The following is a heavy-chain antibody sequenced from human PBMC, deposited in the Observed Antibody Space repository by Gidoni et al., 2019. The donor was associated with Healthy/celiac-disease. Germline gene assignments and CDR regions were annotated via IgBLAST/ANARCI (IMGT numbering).Heavy chain of an antibody. D-gene: IGHD6-19*01. V-gene: IGHV4-34*01. Sequence: QVQLQQWGAGLLQPSETLSLTCAVYGGSFSGYYWSWIRQPPGKGLEWIGEINHSGSTNYNPSLKSRVTISVDTSKNQFSLKLSSVTAADTAVYYCARGREVADFDYWGQGTLVTVSS. CDR3: ARGREVADFDY. CDR2: INHSGST. J-gene: IGHJ4*02. CDR1: GGSFSGYY.